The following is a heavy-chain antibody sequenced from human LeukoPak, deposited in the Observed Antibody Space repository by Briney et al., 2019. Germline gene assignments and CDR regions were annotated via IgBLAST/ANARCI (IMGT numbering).Heavy chain of an antibody. CDR1: GFSYRDYG. CDR3: TSGKFDL. CDR2: IRNDGVNK. J-gene: IGHJ5*02. Sequence: PGGSLRLSCGASGFSYRDYGMNWVRQAPGKGLEWVGFIRNDGVNKYYADSIKGRFTISRDNSRNTVFLHLNSLRLDDTAVFYCTSGKFDLWGQGTLVTVPS. V-gene: IGHV3-30*02.